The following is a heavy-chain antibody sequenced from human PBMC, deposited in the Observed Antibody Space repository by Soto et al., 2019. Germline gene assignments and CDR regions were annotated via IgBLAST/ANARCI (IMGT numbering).Heavy chain of an antibody. CDR3: ARGSLGTYYDFDY. V-gene: IGHV4-34*01. J-gene: IGHJ4*02. Sequence: SETLSLTCTVSGGSFSKSSYYWSWIRQPPGKGLEWIGEINHSGSTNYNPSLKSRVTISVDTSKNQFSLKLSSVTAADTAVYYCARGSLGTYYDFDYWGQGTLVTVSS. CDR2: INHSGST. D-gene: IGHD3-10*01. CDR1: GGSFSKSSYY.